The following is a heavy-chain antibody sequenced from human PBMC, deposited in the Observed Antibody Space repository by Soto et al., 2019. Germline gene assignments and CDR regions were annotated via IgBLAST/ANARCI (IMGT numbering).Heavy chain of an antibody. V-gene: IGHV3-23*01. CDR1: GFSFSTYA. Sequence: EVQLLEPGGGLVQPGGSLRLSCAPSGFSFSTYAMSWVRQAPGKGLEWASGISGSGGTTYKPDSLKGRFTISRDNSKNTLYLQVNSLRVEDTAVYYCAKDQAAAGTISRYFQHWGQGTLVTVSS. CDR2: ISGSGGTT. J-gene: IGHJ1*01. CDR3: AKDQAAAGTISRYFQH. D-gene: IGHD6-13*01.